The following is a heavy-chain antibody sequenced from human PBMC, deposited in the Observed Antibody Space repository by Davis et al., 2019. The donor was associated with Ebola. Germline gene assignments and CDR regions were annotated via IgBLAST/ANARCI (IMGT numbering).Heavy chain of an antibody. CDR1: GYTFTTYG. CDR2: INTGNGVT. Sequence: ASVKVSCKASGYTFTTYGVHWVRRAPGQALEWLGWINTGNGVTVYSQSLEGRLTLSGDTFANTAYMELSGLRSEDTAVYYCVRERVGTGNVDLWGQGTLVSVPS. J-gene: IGHJ4*02. D-gene: IGHD1-26*01. V-gene: IGHV1-3*04. CDR3: VRERVGTGNVDL.